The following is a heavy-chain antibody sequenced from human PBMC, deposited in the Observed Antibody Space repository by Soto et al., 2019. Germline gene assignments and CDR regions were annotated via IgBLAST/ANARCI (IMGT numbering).Heavy chain of an antibody. V-gene: IGHV3-23*01. CDR2: ISGSGGST. D-gene: IGHD3-3*01. Sequence: GSLRLSCAASGFTFSSYAMSWVRQAPGKGLEWVSAISGSGGSTYYADSVKGRFTLSRDNSKNTLYLQMNSLRAEDTAVYYCARTREYYDFWSGSYGMDVWGQGTTVTVSS. CDR1: GFTFSSYA. CDR3: ARTREYYDFWSGSYGMDV. J-gene: IGHJ6*02.